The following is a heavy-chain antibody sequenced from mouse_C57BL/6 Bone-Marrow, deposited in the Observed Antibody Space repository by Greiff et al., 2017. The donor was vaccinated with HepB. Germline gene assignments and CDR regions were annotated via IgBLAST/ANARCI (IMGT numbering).Heavy chain of an antibody. Sequence: EVQVVESGGGLVQPGGSLKLSCAASGFTFSDYYMYWVRQTPEKRLEWVAYISNGGGSTYYPDTVKGRFTISRDNAKNTLYLQMSRLKSEDTAMYYCARRGYYGSSYNAMDYWGQGTSVTVSS. CDR2: ISNGGGST. D-gene: IGHD1-1*01. V-gene: IGHV5-12*01. CDR3: ARRGYYGSSYNAMDY. CDR1: GFTFSDYY. J-gene: IGHJ4*01.